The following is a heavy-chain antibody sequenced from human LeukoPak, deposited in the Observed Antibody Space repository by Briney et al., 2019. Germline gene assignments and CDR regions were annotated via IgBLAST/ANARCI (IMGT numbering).Heavy chain of an antibody. D-gene: IGHD6-19*01. CDR3: ARGRRSGLSGAVDY. Sequence: SETLSLTCGVYGVSFSGYYWSWIRQPPGKGLEWIGEINHSGSITYTPSLKSRVTISLDASKNQFSLKLSFMTAADTAIYYCARGRRSGLSGAVDYWGQGTLVTVSS. CDR2: INHSGSI. CDR1: GVSFSGYY. J-gene: IGHJ4*02. V-gene: IGHV4-34*01.